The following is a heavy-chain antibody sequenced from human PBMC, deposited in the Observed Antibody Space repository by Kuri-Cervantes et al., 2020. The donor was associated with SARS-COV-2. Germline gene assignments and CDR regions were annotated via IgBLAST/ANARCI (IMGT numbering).Heavy chain of an antibody. CDR2: IYYSGST. Sequence: SETLSLTCTVSGGSISSYYWIWIRQPPGKGLEWIGYIYYSGSTNYNPSLKSRVTISVDTSKNQFSLKLSSVTAADTAVYYCASIDSSGYYADYWGQGTLVTVSS. V-gene: IGHV4-59*01. CDR1: GGSISSYY. CDR3: ASIDSSGYYADY. J-gene: IGHJ4*02. D-gene: IGHD3-22*01.